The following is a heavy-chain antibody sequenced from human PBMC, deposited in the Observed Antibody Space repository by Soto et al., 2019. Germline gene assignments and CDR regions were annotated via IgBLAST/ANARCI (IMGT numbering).Heavy chain of an antibody. D-gene: IGHD6-19*01. V-gene: IGHV4-59*01. CDR3: ARVGTVAGRDGLDV. CDR2: IYYNGST. J-gene: IGHJ6*02. Sequence: QVQLQESGPGLVQPSETLSLTCSVSGASITSFYWSWIRQPPGKGLEWIGYIYYNGSTKYNPSPKTRATISGDTSTNPFSLNLNSVAAADTAVYYCARVGTVAGRDGLDVWGQGTTVTVSS. CDR1: GASITSFY.